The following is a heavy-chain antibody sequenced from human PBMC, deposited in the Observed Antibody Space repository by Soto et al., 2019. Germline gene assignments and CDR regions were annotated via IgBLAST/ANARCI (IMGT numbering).Heavy chain of an antibody. CDR1: GYSFTSYW. CDR3: ARHLGAAAGPLYGMDV. V-gene: IGHV5-51*01. CDR2: IYPGDSDT. Sequence: GESLKISCKGSGYSFTSYWIGWVRQMPGKGLEWMGIIYPGDSDTRYSPSFQGQDTISADKSISTAYLQWSSLKASDTAMYYCARHLGAAAGPLYGMDVWGQGTTVTVSS. J-gene: IGHJ6*02. D-gene: IGHD6-13*01.